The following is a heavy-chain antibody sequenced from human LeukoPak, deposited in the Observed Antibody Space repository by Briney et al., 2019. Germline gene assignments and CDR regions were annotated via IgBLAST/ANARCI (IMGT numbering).Heavy chain of an antibody. CDR1: GGSISSSSYY. Sequence: SETLSLTCTVSGGSISSSSYYWGWIRQPPGKGLEWVGSIYYSGSTYYNPSLKSRVTISVDTSKNQFSLKLSSVTAADTAVYYCARQVPAAMYYYYGMDVWGQGTTVTVSS. CDR2: IYYSGST. CDR3: ARQVPAAMYYYYGMDV. J-gene: IGHJ6*02. V-gene: IGHV4-39*01. D-gene: IGHD2-2*01.